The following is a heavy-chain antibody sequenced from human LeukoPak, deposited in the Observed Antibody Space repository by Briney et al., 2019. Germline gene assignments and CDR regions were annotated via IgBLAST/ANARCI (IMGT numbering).Heavy chain of an antibody. D-gene: IGHD3-10*01. CDR2: ISYDGSNK. CDR3: ARDLDSGSYYFSPPSN. Sequence: PGRSLRLSCAASGFTFSGYAMHWVRQAPGKGLEWVAVISYDGSNKYYADSVKGRFTISRDNSKNTLYLQMNSLRAEDTAVYYCARDLDSGSYYFSPPSNWGQGTLVTVSS. CDR1: GFTFSGYA. J-gene: IGHJ4*02. V-gene: IGHV3-30-3*01.